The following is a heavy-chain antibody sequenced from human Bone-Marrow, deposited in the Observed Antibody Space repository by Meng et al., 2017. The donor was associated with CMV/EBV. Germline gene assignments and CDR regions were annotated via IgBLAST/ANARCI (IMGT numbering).Heavy chain of an antibody. CDR3: ARDTTSYLQFDY. J-gene: IGHJ4*02. CDR2: IKQDGSEK. Sequence: GGSLRLSCAVSGLTPSTFAMSWVRQAPGKGLEWVANIKQDGSEKYYVDSVKGRFTISRDNSKNTLYLQMNSLRAEDTAMYYCARDTTSYLQFDYWGQGTLDTVSS. D-gene: IGHD2-2*01. V-gene: IGHV3-7*03. CDR1: GLTPSTFA.